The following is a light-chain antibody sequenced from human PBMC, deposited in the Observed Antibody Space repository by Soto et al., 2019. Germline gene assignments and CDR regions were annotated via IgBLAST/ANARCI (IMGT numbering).Light chain of an antibody. CDR3: QQYGSSAWT. CDR1: QSVSSSY. V-gene: IGKV3-20*01. CDR2: GAS. Sequence: EIVLTQSPGTLSLSPGERATLSCRASQSVSSSYLAWYQHKPGQAPRLLIYGASSRATGIPDTFSGSGSGTDFTLTISRLEPEDFAVYYCQQYGSSAWTFGQGNKVEIK. J-gene: IGKJ1*01.